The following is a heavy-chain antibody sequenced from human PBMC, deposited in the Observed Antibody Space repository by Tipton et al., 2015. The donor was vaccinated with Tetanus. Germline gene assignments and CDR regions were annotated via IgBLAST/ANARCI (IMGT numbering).Heavy chain of an antibody. CDR2: ISAYNGNT. Sequence: QSGAEVKKPGASVKVSCKASGYTFTSYGISWVRQAPGQGLEWMGWISAYNGNTNYAQKLQGRVTMTTDTSTSTAYTELRSLRSDDTAVYYCARTLRSYYYYYGMDVWGQGTTVTVSS. CDR3: ARTLRSYYYYYGMDV. J-gene: IGHJ6*02. V-gene: IGHV1-18*01. D-gene: IGHD2-15*01. CDR1: GYTFTSYG.